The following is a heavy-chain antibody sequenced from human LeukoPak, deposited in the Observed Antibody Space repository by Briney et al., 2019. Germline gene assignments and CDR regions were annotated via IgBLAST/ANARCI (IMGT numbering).Heavy chain of an antibody. CDR1: GFTFSSYG. Sequence: GGSLRLSCAASGFTFSSYGMHWVRQAPGKGLDWVAVISYDGSNKYYADSVKGRFTISRDNSKNTLYLQMNSLRAEDTAVYYCAKIPAGGGDSARAFDIWGQGTMVTVSS. CDR3: AKIPAGGGDSARAFDI. CDR2: ISYDGSNK. D-gene: IGHD2-21*02. V-gene: IGHV3-30*18. J-gene: IGHJ3*02.